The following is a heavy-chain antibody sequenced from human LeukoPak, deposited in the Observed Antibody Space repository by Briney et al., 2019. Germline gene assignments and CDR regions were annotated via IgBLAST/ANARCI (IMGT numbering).Heavy chain of an antibody. CDR1: GLTFSTYW. D-gene: IGHD3-16*01. Sequence: GGSLRLSCTASGLTFSTYWIHWGRQAPGKGLVWVSQIKFDGSLASYADSVKGRFTISRDNAKNTLYLQMNSLGIEDTAVYYCVTGHYDSRMYFDLWGRGTLVTVSS. J-gene: IGHJ2*01. CDR2: IKFDGSLA. CDR3: VTGHYDSRMYFDL. V-gene: IGHV3-74*01.